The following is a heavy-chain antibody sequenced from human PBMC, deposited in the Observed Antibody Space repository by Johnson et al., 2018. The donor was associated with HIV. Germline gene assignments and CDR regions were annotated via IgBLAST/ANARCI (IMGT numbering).Heavy chain of an antibody. J-gene: IGHJ3*02. Sequence: QVQLVESGGGVVQPGGSLRLSCAASGFTFSSYGMHWVRQAPGKGLEWMAFIQYDGSNNYYADSVKGRFTISRDNSKNTLYLQMNSLRPEDTAVYYCAREVAAACASGFDIWGQGTMVTVSS. CDR1: GFTFSSYG. CDR2: IQYDGSNN. CDR3: AREVAAACASGFDI. D-gene: IGHD6-13*01. V-gene: IGHV3-30*02.